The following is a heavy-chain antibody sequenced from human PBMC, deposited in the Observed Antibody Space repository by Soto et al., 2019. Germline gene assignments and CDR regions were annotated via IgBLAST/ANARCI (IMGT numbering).Heavy chain of an antibody. CDR2: ISGRSTTT. CDR3: VRDGILSASMGSGYYYYLDV. CDR1: GFPFSSYN. Sequence: GGSLRLSCAASGFPFSSYNMNWVRQAPGKGLEWVAYISGRSTTTHFADSVRGRFTISRDDGKDSVYLQMNSLRAEDTAIYYCVRDGILSASMGSGYYYYLDVWGKGTMVTVSS. J-gene: IGHJ6*03. V-gene: IGHV3-48*01. D-gene: IGHD1-26*01.